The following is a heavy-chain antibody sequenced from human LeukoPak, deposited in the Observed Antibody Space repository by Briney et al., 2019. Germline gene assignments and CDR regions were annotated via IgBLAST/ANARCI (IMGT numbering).Heavy chain of an antibody. D-gene: IGHD5-18*01. CDR2: IYHSGST. J-gene: IGHJ3*02. CDR1: GGSISSSNW. V-gene: IGHV4-4*02. CDR3: ASMPDTAMAAGAFDI. Sequence: SGTLSLTCAVSGGSISSSNWWSWVRQPPGKGLEWIGEIYHSGSTNYNPSLKSRVTISVDKSKNQFSLKLSSVTAADTAVYYCASMPDTAMAAGAFDIWGQGTMVTVPS.